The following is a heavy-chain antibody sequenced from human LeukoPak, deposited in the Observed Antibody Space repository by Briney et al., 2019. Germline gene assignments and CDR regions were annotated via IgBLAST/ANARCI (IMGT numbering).Heavy chain of an antibody. Sequence: GRSLRLSCTASGFTFGDYAMSWFRQAPGKGLEWVGFIRSKAYGGTTEYAASVKGRITISRDDSKSIAYRQMNSLKTEDTAVYYCTREREVVVVAARQEPDFDYWGQGTLVTVSS. CDR2: IRSKAYGGTT. V-gene: IGHV3-49*03. CDR3: TREREVVVVAARQEPDFDY. J-gene: IGHJ4*02. CDR1: GFTFGDYA. D-gene: IGHD2-15*01.